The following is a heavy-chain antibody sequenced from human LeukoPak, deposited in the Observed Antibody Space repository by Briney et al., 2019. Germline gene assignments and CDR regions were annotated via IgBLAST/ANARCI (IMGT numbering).Heavy chain of an antibody. CDR1: GGSISSYY. V-gene: IGHV4-4*07. Sequence: PSETLSLTCTVSGGSISSYYWSWLRQPAGKGLEWIGRIYTSGSTNYNPSLKSRVTMSVDTSKNQFSLKLSSVTAADTAVYYCARDGYCSGGSCYSVYYYYYYMDVWGKGTTVTVSS. CDR3: ARDGYCSGGSCYSVYYYYYYMDV. CDR2: IYTSGST. D-gene: IGHD2-15*01. J-gene: IGHJ6*03.